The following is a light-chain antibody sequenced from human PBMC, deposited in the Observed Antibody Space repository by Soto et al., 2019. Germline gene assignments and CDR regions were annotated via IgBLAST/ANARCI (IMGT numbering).Light chain of an antibody. Sequence: QSALTQPPSASGSPGQSVTIYCTGTSSDVGAYNYVSWYQQHPGKAPKLMIHEVSKRPSGVPDRFSGSKSGNTASLTVSGLQAEDEADYYCSSYAGNDIVVFGGGTKVTVL. J-gene: IGLJ2*01. CDR2: EVS. V-gene: IGLV2-8*01. CDR3: SSYAGNDIVV. CDR1: SSDVGAYNY.